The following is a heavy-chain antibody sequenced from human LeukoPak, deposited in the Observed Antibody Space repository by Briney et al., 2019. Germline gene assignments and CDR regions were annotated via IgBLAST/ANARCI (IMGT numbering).Heavy chain of an antibody. J-gene: IGHJ4*02. CDR1: GYTFTGYF. D-gene: IGHD3-22*01. Sequence: ASVKLSCKASGYTFTGYFIHWVRQAPGQGLEWMGWINPDSGGTNYAQKFQGRVTMTRDTSISTAFMDLSRLRSDDAAVYYCARARIVVPHFDYWGQGTLVTVSS. CDR2: INPDSGGT. V-gene: IGHV1-2*02. CDR3: ARARIVVPHFDY.